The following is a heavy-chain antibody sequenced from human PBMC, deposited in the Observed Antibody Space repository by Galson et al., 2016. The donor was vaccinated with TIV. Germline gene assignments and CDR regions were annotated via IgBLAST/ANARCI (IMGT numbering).Heavy chain of an antibody. V-gene: IGHV4-30-4*01. CDR1: GGSVSTGDYY. J-gene: IGHJ3*02. Sequence: TLSLTCTVSGGSVSTGDYYWMWIRQPPGKGLEWVGSIYYSGTTYYNPSLKSRVTVSVDTSKNQFSLKLSSVTAADTAVYYCARVGGRYCSSIACSPAWDFDIWGQGTMVTVSS. D-gene: IGHD2-2*01. CDR3: ARVGGRYCSSIACSPAWDFDI. CDR2: IYYSGTT.